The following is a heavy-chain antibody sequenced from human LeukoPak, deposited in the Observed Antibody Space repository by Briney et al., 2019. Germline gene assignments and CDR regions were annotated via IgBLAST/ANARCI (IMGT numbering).Heavy chain of an antibody. CDR3: ARGPSGYDYGLLDN. CDR1: GYTFTGYY. CDR2: MNPSNGNA. J-gene: IGHJ4*01. D-gene: IGHD5-18*01. Sequence: ASVKVSCKASGYTFTGYYMHWVRQAPGQGPEWMGWMNPSNGNAGSAQKFQGRITMTRDTSITTAYMELNSLRSDDTAVYYCARGPSGYDYGLLDNWGHGTLVTVSS. V-gene: IGHV1-8*02.